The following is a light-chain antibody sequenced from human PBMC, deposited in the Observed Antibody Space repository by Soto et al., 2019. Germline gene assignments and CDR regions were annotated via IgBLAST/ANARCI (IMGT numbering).Light chain of an antibody. J-gene: IGKJ2*01. Sequence: EIVMTQSPATLSVSPGERATLSCRASQSVTSDLAWYQQKPGQAPKLLIYGASTRPTGIPARFSGSGSGTEFSLTISSLQSEDFAVYFCQQYSNCPYTFGQGTKLEIK. CDR2: GAS. V-gene: IGKV3-15*01. CDR1: QSVTSD. CDR3: QQYSNCPYT.